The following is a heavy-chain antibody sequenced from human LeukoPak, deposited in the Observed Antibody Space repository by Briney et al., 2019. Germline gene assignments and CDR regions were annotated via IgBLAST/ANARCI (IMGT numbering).Heavy chain of an antibody. D-gene: IGHD2-2*01. V-gene: IGHV3-7*01. J-gene: IGHJ4*02. CDR1: GFTFANYW. CDR2: IKPDGSEK. Sequence: PGGSLRLSCAASGFTFANYWINWVRQAPGKGLEWAANIKPDGSEKYYVDSLRGRFTVSRDNAKNSLYLQMNSLRAEDTAVYYCARAPSPGVLDYWGQGTLVTVSS. CDR3: ARAPSPGVLDY.